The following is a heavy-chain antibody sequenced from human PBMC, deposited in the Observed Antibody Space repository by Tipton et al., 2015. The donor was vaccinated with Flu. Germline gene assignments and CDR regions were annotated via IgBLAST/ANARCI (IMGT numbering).Heavy chain of an antibody. Sequence: TLSLTCTVSGGSISGYYWSWIRQPPGKGLEWIAYIYYSGSTNYNPSLKSRVTISVDMSKNQFSLKLNSVTAADTAVYDCARSPGYYFDYWGQGTLVTVSS. J-gene: IGHJ4*02. CDR3: ARSPGYYFDY. CDR1: GGSISGYY. CDR2: IYYSGST. V-gene: IGHV4-59*01.